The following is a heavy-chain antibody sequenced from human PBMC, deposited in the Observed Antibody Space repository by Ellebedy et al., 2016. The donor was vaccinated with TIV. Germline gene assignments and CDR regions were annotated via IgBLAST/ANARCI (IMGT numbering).Heavy chain of an antibody. V-gene: IGHV5-51*01. CDR1: GYSFTRYW. CDR3: ARFGPKDAYNAMFYMDV. J-gene: IGHJ6*04. Sequence: GESLKISCKGSGYSFTRYWVGWVRQLPGKGLEWMGIIYPGDSDTRYSPSFQGQVTISADKSISTAYLQWSSLKASDTAMYYCARFGPKDAYNAMFYMDVWGKGTTVTVSS. CDR2: IYPGDSDT. D-gene: IGHD5-24*01.